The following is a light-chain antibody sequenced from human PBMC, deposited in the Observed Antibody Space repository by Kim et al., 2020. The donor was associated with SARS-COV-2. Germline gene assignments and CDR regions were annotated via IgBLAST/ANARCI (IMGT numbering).Light chain of an antibody. Sequence: LSPGERATLSCRASQSVSSSYLAWYQQKPGQAPRLLIYGASSRATGIPDRFSGSGSGTDFTLTISRLEPEDFAVYYCQQYGSSRSTFGQGTKLEIK. CDR2: GAS. CDR3: QQYGSSRST. CDR1: QSVSSSY. J-gene: IGKJ2*01. V-gene: IGKV3-20*01.